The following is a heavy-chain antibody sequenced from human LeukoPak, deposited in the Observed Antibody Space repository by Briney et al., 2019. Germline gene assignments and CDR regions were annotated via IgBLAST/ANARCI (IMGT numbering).Heavy chain of an antibody. CDR3: ARVSSHSSGWARFDY. CDR2: IKQDGSEK. D-gene: IGHD6-19*01. CDR1: GFTVSSNY. V-gene: IGHV3-7*01. Sequence: GGSLRLSCAASGFTVSSNYMSWVRQAPGKGLEWVANIKQDGSEKYYVDSVKGRFTISRDNPKNSLYLQMNSLRAEDTAVYYCARVSSHSSGWARFDYWGQGTLVTVSS. J-gene: IGHJ4*02.